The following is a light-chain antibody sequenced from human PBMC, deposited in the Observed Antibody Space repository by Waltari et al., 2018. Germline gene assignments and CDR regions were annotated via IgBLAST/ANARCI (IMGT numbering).Light chain of an antibody. CDR2: KNN. CDR1: SSNIGSNY. J-gene: IGLJ3*02. Sequence: QSVLTQPPSASGTPGQKVTISCNGSSSNIGSNYVYWYQQLPGTATKLTNFKNNPRPSGVPDHFSDSKSGTSASLAINGLRSQDEADYYCAAWDDSLSGLVLGGGTKGTVL. V-gene: IGLV1-47*01. CDR3: AAWDDSLSGLV.